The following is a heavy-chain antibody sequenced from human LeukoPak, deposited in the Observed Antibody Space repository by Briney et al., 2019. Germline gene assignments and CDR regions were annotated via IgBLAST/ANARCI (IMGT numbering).Heavy chain of an antibody. CDR1: GGSFSGYY. D-gene: IGHD3-22*01. CDR3: ARQNYDSSTYSLPDYYLDV. J-gene: IGHJ6*03. Sequence: SETLSLTCAVYGGSFSGYYWSWNRQPPGKGLEWIGEINHSGSTNYNPSLKSRVTMSVDTSKNQFSLKLSSVTAADTAVYYCARQNYDSSTYSLPDYYLDVWGKGTTVTISS. CDR2: INHSGST. V-gene: IGHV4-34*01.